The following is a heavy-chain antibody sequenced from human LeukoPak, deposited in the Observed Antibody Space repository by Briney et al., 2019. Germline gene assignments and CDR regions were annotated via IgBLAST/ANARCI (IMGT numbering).Heavy chain of an antibody. Sequence: SETLSLTCTVSGGSISSSSYYWGWIRQPPGKGLEWMGSIYYSGSTYYNPSLKSRVTISVDTAKNQFSWKLSSVTAADTAVYYCARVSSPALLWFGELCFDYWGQGTLVTVSS. CDR2: IYYSGST. D-gene: IGHD3-10*01. J-gene: IGHJ4*02. CDR1: GGSISSSSYY. V-gene: IGHV4-39*07. CDR3: ARVSSPALLWFGELCFDY.